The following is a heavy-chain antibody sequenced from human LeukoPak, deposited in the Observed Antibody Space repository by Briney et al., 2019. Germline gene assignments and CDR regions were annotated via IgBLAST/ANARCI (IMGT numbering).Heavy chain of an antibody. CDR1: GYTFTSYD. CDR3: ARAQPLKRKYYFDY. V-gene: IGHV1-8*01. D-gene: IGHD1-1*01. Sequence: GASVKVSCKASGYTFTSYDINWVRQATGQGLEWMGWMNPNSGNTGYAQKFQGRVTITRNTSISTAYMELSSLRSEDTAVYYCARAQPLKRKYYFDYWGQGTLVTVSS. J-gene: IGHJ4*02. CDR2: MNPNSGNT.